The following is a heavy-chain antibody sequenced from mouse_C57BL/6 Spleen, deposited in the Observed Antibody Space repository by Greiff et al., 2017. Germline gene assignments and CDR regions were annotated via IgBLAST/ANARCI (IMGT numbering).Heavy chain of an antibody. CDR3: ARFDGYPFAY. CDR1: GYAFSSYW. CDR2: IYPGDGDT. V-gene: IGHV1-80*01. D-gene: IGHD2-3*01. Sequence: VQRVESGAELVKPGASVKISCKASGYAFSSYWMNWVKQRPGKGLEWIGQIYPGDGDTNYNGKFKGKATLTADKSSSTAYMQRSSLTSEDSAVYFCARFDGYPFAYWGQGTLVTVSA. J-gene: IGHJ3*01.